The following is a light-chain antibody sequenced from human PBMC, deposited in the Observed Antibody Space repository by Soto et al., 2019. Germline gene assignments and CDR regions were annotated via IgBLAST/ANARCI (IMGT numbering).Light chain of an antibody. CDR2: EVS. Sequence: QSVLTQPPSASGSPGQSVTISCTGTSSDVGGYNYVSWYQKHPGKAPKLMIYEVSKRPSGVPDRFSGSKSGNTASLTVSGLQAEDEADYYCISYAVSNHLVFCGATKLTVL. CDR1: SSDVGGYNY. CDR3: ISYAVSNHLV. V-gene: IGLV2-8*01. J-gene: IGLJ2*01.